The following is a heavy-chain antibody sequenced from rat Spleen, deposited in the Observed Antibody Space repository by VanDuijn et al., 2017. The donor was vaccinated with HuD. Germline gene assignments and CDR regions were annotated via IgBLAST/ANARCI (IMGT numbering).Heavy chain of an antibody. J-gene: IGHJ2*01. V-gene: IGHV5-29*01. CDR3: TRENWVFDY. D-gene: IGHD5-1*01. CDR1: GFTFSNYG. CDR2: ISYDGSST. Sequence: EVQLVESGGGLVQPGRSLKLSCAASGFTFSNYGMAWVRQAPKKGLEWVAAISYDGSSTYYRDSVKGRFTISRDNAKSTLYLQMNSLRSEDTATYYCTRENWVFDYWGQGVMVTVSS.